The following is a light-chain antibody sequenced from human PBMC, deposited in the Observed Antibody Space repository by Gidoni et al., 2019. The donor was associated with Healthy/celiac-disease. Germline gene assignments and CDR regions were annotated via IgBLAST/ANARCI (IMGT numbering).Light chain of an antibody. CDR2: QDS. CDR3: QAWDSSTVV. CDR1: KLGDKY. J-gene: IGLJ2*01. Sequence: SYELTQPPSVTVSPGQTASITFSGDKLGDKYACWYQQKPGQSPVLVIYQDSKRPSVIPERFSGSNSGNTATLSISGTQAMAEAAYYCQAWDSSTVVFGGGTKLTVL. V-gene: IGLV3-1*01.